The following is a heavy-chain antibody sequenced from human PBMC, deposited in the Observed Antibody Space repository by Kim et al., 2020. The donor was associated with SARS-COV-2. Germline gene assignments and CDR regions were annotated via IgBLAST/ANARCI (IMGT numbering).Heavy chain of an antibody. CDR3: ARDLIMYGMDV. V-gene: IGHV3-53*01. Sequence: GGSLRHSCAASGLTVSSNYMSWVRQAPGKGLEWVSIIYSGGSTYYADSVKGRFTISRDNSKNTLYLQMNSLRAEDTAVYYCARDLIMYGMDVWGQGTTVTVSS. J-gene: IGHJ6*02. CDR2: IYSGGST. D-gene: IGHD3-16*01. CDR1: GLTVSSNY.